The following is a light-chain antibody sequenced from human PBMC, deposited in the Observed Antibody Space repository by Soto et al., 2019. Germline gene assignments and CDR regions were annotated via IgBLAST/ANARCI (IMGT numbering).Light chain of an antibody. Sequence: VLPQSPDTLSLSPGDIATLSCRASQSVRSTFLAWYQQKPGQAPRLLIYGASNRAAGIPARFSGSASGTEFTLTISRLEPDDSAVYYCQQYHDSPMNTFGQGTKLQIK. J-gene: IGKJ2*01. CDR2: GAS. CDR1: QSVRSTF. V-gene: IGKV3-20*01. CDR3: QQYHDSPMNT.